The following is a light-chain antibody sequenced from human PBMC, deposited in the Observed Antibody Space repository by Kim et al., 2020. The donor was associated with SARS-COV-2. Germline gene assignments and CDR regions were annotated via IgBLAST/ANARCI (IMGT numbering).Light chain of an antibody. CDR3: QSYDGSNHVV. J-gene: IGLJ7*01. V-gene: IGLV6-57*03. CDR2: EDN. Sequence: TITISFPRSGDHIASYSVQWYQQRPGSAPTSVIYEDNESPSGVPDRFSGSIDSSSNSASLTISGLKTEDEAEYYCQSYDGSNHVVFGGGTQLTVL. CDR1: GDHIASYS.